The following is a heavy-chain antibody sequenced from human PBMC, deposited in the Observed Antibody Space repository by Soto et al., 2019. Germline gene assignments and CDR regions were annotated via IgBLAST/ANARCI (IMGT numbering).Heavy chain of an antibody. D-gene: IGHD5-18*01. CDR1: GFTFSSYA. CDR2: ISGSGGST. V-gene: IGHV3-23*01. Sequence: GGSLRLSCAASGFTFSSYAMSWVRQAPGKGLEWVSAISGSGGSTYYADSVKGRFTISRDNSKNTLYLQMNSLRAEDTAVYYCAKDQGASGYSYGYDAFDIWGQGTMVTVSS. CDR3: AKDQGASGYSYGYDAFDI. J-gene: IGHJ3*02.